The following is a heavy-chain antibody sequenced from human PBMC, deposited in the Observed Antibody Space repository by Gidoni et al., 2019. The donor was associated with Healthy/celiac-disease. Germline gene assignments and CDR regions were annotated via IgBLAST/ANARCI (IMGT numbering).Heavy chain of an antibody. D-gene: IGHD3-10*01. J-gene: IGHJ3*02. CDR2: IYYSGST. CDR1: GGSSSSYY. Sequence: QVQLQESGPGLVKPSETLSLTCTVSGGSSSSYYWSWIRQPPGKGLEWIAYIYYSGSTNYTPSLKSRVTISVDTSKNQFSLKLSSVTAADTAVYYCARFTRVLPDAFDIWGQGTMVTVSS. CDR3: ARFTRVLPDAFDI. V-gene: IGHV4-59*01.